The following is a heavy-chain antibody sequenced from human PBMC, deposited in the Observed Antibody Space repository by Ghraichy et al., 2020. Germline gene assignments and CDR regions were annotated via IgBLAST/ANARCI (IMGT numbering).Heavy chain of an antibody. CDR3: VKGTVFGRVAAGIWSDAFDI. D-gene: IGHD6-13*01. J-gene: IGHJ3*02. CDR2: ISSNGGYP. Sequence: GGSLRLSCSASGFTFSSYAMHWVRQAPGKGLEYVSAISSNGGYPYYADSVEGRVTISRANSKNTVNLQMRSVRAEDTAVYYCVKGTVFGRVAAGIWSDAFDIWGQGTRVTVSS. CDR1: GFTFSSYA. V-gene: IGHV3-64D*06.